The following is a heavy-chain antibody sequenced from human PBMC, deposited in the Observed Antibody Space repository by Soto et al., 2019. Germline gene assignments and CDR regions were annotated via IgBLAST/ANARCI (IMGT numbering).Heavy chain of an antibody. CDR1: GFSFSDFG. CDR3: AKETRSRAVTATRVNGMDV. Sequence: QVQLVESGGGVVQPGRSLRLSCAPSGFSFSDFGMHWVRQAPGKGLEWVAAISHDGRNQYYGDSVKGRFSISRDHSNNRLYLQMNNLKVEDSAIYFCAKETRSRAVTATRVNGMDVWGQGTTVTVSS. CDR2: ISHDGRNQ. V-gene: IGHV3-30*18. J-gene: IGHJ6*02. D-gene: IGHD2-21*02.